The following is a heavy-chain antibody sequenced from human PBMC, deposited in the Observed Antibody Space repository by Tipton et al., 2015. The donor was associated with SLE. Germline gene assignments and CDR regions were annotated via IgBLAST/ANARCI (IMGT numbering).Heavy chain of an antibody. Sequence: SLRLSCEGFGFTFSEYYMSWIRQAPGKGLEWVGRTLNKADSYTTQYAASVKGRFTISRDDSKNSLFLQMNSLRAEDTAVYYCAKDRTAVTTVGVDYWGQGTLVTVSS. V-gene: IGHV3-72*01. CDR2: TLNKADSYTT. CDR3: AKDRTAVTTVGVDY. J-gene: IGHJ4*02. D-gene: IGHD4-23*01. CDR1: GFTFSEYY.